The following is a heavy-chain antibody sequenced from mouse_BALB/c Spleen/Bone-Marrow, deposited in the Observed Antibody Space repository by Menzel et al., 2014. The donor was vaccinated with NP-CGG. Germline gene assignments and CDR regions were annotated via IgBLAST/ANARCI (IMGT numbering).Heavy chain of an antibody. Sequence: QVQLQQSGAELMKPGASVKISCKATGYTFSSYWIEWVKQRPGHGLEWIGEILPGSGSTNYNEKFKGKATFTADTSSNPTYMKLSSRTSEDSAFYDCAGGGGGGGYWYFDVWGAGTTVTVSS. CDR3: AGGGGGGGYWYFDV. CDR1: GYTFSSYW. CDR2: ILPGSGST. J-gene: IGHJ1*01. V-gene: IGHV1-9*01.